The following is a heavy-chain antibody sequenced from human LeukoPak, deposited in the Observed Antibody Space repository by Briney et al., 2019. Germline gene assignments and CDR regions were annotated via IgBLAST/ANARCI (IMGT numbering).Heavy chain of an antibody. CDR2: INQDGSAK. Sequence: GGSLRLFCEASGLTLSDYWMSWVRQAPGKGLEWVANINQDGSAKYYVDSVKGRFTISRDNADSSLYLQMNALRADDTAMYYCATSHHTSSGQNFDYWGQGTLVSVSS. D-gene: IGHD6-25*01. CDR1: GLTLSDYW. V-gene: IGHV3-7*01. J-gene: IGHJ4*02. CDR3: ATSHHTSSGQNFDY.